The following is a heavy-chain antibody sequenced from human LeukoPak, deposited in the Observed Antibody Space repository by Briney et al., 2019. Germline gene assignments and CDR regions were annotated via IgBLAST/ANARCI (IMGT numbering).Heavy chain of an antibody. CDR1: GGSFSGYY. Sequence: SETLCLTCAVYGGSFSGYYWSWIRQPPGKGLEWIGEINHSGTTYYNPSLKSRVTISVDTSKNQFSPKLSSVTAADTAVYYCARYSGSYRYYFDYWGQGTLVTVSS. CDR2: INHSGTT. V-gene: IGHV4-34*01. D-gene: IGHD1-26*01. CDR3: ARYSGSYRYYFDY. J-gene: IGHJ4*02.